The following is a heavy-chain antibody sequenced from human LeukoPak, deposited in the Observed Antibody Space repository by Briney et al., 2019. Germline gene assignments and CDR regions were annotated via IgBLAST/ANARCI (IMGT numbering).Heavy chain of an antibody. V-gene: IGHV1-2*02. CDR2: INPNDGDT. D-gene: IGHD2-2*01. CDR1: GYTFTGYY. J-gene: IGHJ4*02. Sequence: ASVKVSCKASGYTFTGYYMHWVRQAPGQGFEWMGWINPNDGDTNYAQKFQGRVTMTRDTSISTAHMEVSRLRSDDTAVYCCARANFLYCSSTTCLFDYWGQGTLVTVSS. CDR3: ARANFLYCSSTTCLFDY.